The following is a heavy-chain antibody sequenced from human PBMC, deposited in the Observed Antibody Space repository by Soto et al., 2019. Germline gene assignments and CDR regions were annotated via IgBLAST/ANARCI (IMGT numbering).Heavy chain of an antibody. CDR1: GSSISPYY. CDR2: IYYTGNT. D-gene: IGHD7-27*01. CDR3: ARDRGDRNDYYYGVDV. Sequence: SSETLSLTCTVSGSSISPYYWSWGRQPRWRGLELIGYIYYTGNTNYNPSLKSRVTISLDTSKNQFSLKLSSVTAADTAVHYCARDRGDRNDYYYGVDVWGQGTTVTVSS. J-gene: IGHJ6*02. V-gene: IGHV4-59*01.